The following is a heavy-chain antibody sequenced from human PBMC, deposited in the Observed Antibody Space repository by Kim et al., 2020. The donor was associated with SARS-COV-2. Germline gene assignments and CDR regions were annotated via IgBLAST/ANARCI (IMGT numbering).Heavy chain of an antibody. CDR1: GFTFSDYY. D-gene: IGHD3-16*01. CDR3: AGIRGPHGDYVSGMDV. CDR2: ISSSGSRI. J-gene: IGHJ6*02. Sequence: GGTLRLSCAASGFTFSDYYMSWIRQAPGKGLEWVTFISSSGSRIFYADSVKGRFTISRDTAKNSLYLQMNSLRAEETAIYYCAGIRGPHGDYVSGMDVWGQGTTVTVTS. V-gene: IGHV3-11*01.